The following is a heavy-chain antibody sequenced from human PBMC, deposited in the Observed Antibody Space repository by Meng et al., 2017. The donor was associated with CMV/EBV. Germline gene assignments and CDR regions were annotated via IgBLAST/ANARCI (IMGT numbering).Heavy chain of an antibody. V-gene: IGHV4-61*02. CDR2: IYTSGST. CDR1: GGSISSGSYY. J-gene: IGHJ5*02. Sequence: QGKRQESGPGLGSPSQTLSLTCTVSGGSISSGSYYWSWIRQPAGKGLEWIGRIYTSGSTNYNPSLKSRVTISVDTSKNQFSLKLSSVTAADTAVYYCAREAFKVLFFPFDPWGQGTLVTVSS. CDR3: AREAFKVLFFPFDP. D-gene: IGHD1-1*01.